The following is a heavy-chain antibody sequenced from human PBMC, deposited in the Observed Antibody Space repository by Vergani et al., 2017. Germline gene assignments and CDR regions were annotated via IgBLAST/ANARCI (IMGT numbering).Heavy chain of an antibody. J-gene: IGHJ4*02. CDR2: ISSSSSYT. CDR1: GFTFSDYY. CDR3: ASRSSSWYTFDY. D-gene: IGHD6-13*01. Sequence: QVQLVESGGGLVKPGGSLRLSCAASGFTFSDYYMSWIRQAPGKGLEWVSYISSSSSYTNYADSVKGRFTISSDNAKNSLYLQMNSLRDEDTAVYYCASRSSSWYTFDYWGQGTLVTVSS. V-gene: IGHV3-11*06.